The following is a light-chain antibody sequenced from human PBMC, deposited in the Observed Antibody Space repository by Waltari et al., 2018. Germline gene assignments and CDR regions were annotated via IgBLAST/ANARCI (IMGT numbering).Light chain of an antibody. Sequence: QSALTQPASVSGSPGQSITISCSGSSSDVGPYNLVSWYQQHPGKVPKLMIYEVTDRPSGVVNRFSAYKSGNTASLTISGLQAEDEADYYCCSYAGSNTYVFGTGTKVIVL. J-gene: IGLJ1*01. CDR3: CSYAGSNTYV. V-gene: IGLV2-23*02. CDR1: SSDVGPYNL. CDR2: EVT.